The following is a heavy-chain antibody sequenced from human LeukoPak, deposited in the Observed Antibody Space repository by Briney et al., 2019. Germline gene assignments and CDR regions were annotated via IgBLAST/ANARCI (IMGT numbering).Heavy chain of an antibody. CDR3: AKQFFGVVTGIDY. J-gene: IGHJ4*02. D-gene: IGHD3-3*01. Sequence: GGSLRLSCAASGLTFSSYAMSWVRQAPGKGLEWVSAISGSGGSTYYADSVKGRFTISRDNSKNTLYLQMNSLRAEDTAVYYCAKQFFGVVTGIDYWGQGTLVTVSS. CDR1: GLTFSSYA. CDR2: ISGSGGST. V-gene: IGHV3-23*01.